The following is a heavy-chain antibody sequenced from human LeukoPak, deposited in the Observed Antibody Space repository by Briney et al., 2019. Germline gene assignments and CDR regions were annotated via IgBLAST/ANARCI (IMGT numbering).Heavy chain of an antibody. D-gene: IGHD3-10*01. CDR3: ARDGMVRGVAGFYYYYYMDV. J-gene: IGHJ6*03. V-gene: IGHV1-18*01. CDR1: GYTFTKYS. Sequence: ASVKASCKASGYTFTKYSINWVRQAPGQGLEWMGWISVYNGKTKYAQKLQGRVTMTTDTSTSTAYIALRSLRSDGTAVYYCARDGMVRGVAGFYYYYYMDVWGKGTTVTISS. CDR2: ISVYNGKT.